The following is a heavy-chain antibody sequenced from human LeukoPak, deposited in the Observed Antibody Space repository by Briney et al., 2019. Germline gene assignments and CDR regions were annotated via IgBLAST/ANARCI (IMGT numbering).Heavy chain of an antibody. CDR3: ARHNRSGWNHFDY. V-gene: IGHV4-39*01. CDR1: GGSISSSSYY. Sequence: SETLSLTCTVSGGSISSSSYYWGWIRQPPGKGLEWIRSIYYSGSTYYNPSLKSRVTISVDTSKNQFSLKLSSVTAADTAVYYCARHNRSGWNHFDYWGQGTLVTVSS. D-gene: IGHD6-19*01. J-gene: IGHJ4*02. CDR2: IYYSGST.